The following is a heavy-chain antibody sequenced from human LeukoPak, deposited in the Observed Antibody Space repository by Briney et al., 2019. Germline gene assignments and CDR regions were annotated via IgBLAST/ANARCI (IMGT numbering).Heavy chain of an antibody. CDR1: GFTFSSYG. D-gene: IGHD2-15*01. Sequence: GGSLRLSCAASGFTFSSYGMHWVRQAPGKGLEWVAVISYDGSNKYYADSVKGRFTISRDNSKNTLYLQMNSLRAEDTAVYYCAKPGYCSGGSCSWYFDLWGRGTLVTVSS. CDR3: AKPGYCSGGSCSWYFDL. J-gene: IGHJ2*01. CDR2: ISYDGSNK. V-gene: IGHV3-30*18.